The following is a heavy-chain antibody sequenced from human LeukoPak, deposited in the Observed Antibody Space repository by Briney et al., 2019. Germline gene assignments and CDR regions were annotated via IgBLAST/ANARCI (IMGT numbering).Heavy chain of an antibody. CDR1: GFTFSDYY. V-gene: IGHV3-11*04. CDR3: ARDAITMVRGVKTHYYYYYYMDV. J-gene: IGHJ6*03. CDR2: ISSSGSTI. Sequence: PGGSLRLSCAASGFTFSDYYMSWIRQAPGRGLEWVSYISSSGSTIYYADSVKGRFTISRDNAKNSLYLQMNSLRAEDTAVYYCARDAITMVRGVKTHYYYYYYMDVWGKGTTVTISS. D-gene: IGHD3-10*01.